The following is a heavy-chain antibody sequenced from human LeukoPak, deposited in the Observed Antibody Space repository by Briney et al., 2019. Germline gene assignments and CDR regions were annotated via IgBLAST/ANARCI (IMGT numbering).Heavy chain of an antibody. Sequence: PGGSLRLSCIASGFTFTNAWMSWVRQAPGKGLEWVGRIKAKTHGGTTDYAAPVNGRFAISRDDSTNTVYLQMNSLKTDDTALYYSVTEGFTYGFHSCDTWGQGTTVTISS. CDR1: GFTFTNAW. D-gene: IGHD5-18*01. CDR3: VTEGFTYGFHSCDT. CDR2: IKAKTHGGTT. J-gene: IGHJ3*02. V-gene: IGHV3-15*01.